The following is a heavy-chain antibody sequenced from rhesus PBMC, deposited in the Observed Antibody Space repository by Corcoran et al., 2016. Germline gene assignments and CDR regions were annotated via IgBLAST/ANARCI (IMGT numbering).Heavy chain of an antibody. J-gene: IGHJ4*01. CDR1: GGSITGYY. D-gene: IGHD6S26*01. CDR2: IDGNSAST. CDR3: AREEGRLVTPYFDY. V-gene: IGHV4-81*01. Sequence: QVQLQESGPGLVKPSETLSLTCAVYGGSITGYYWSWIRQPPGKGLEWSGNIDGNSASTNYNPSLKNRVTISKDTAKNQFSLKLSSVTAADTAVYYCAREEGRLVTPYFDYWGQGVLVTVSS.